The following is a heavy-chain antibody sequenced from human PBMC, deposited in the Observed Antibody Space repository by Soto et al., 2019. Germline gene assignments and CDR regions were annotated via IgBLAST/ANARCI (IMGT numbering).Heavy chain of an antibody. CDR1: GDSISSYY. J-gene: IGHJ4*02. CDR3: ARRYGASSDY. CDR2: IYYSGST. Sequence: SETLSLTCTVSGDSISSYYWSWIRQPPGKGLEWIGYIYYSGSTNYNPSLKSRVTISVDTSKNQFSLKLSSVTAADTAVYYCARRYGASSDYWGQGTLVTVSS. D-gene: IGHD4-17*01. V-gene: IGHV4-59*01.